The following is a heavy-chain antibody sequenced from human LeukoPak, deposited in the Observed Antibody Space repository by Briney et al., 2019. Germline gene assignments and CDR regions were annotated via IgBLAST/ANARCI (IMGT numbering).Heavy chain of an antibody. CDR1: GFTFSSYS. Sequence: GGSVRLSCAASGFTFSSYSMNWVRQAPGRGLEWVSYISSSSSTIYYADSVKGRFTISRDNAKNSLYLQMNSLRAEDTAVYYCARDGSGSYWGYFDFWSQGTLVTVSS. V-gene: IGHV3-48*01. CDR3: ARDGSGSYWGYFDF. J-gene: IGHJ4*02. D-gene: IGHD1-26*01. CDR2: ISSSSSTI.